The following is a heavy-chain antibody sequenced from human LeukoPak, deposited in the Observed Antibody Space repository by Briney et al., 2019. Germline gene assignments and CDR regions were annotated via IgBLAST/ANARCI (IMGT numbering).Heavy chain of an antibody. CDR3: ARHIGPGVYYYDSSGYYYFDY. CDR2: IYYSGST. D-gene: IGHD3-22*01. V-gene: IGHV4-39*01. CDR1: GGSISSSSYY. Sequence: SETLSLTCTVSGGSISSSSYYWGWIRQPPGKGLEWIGSIYYSGSTYYNPSLKSRVTISVDTSKNQFSLKLSSVTAADTAVYYCARHIGPGVYYYDSSGYYYFDYWGQGTLVTVSS. J-gene: IGHJ4*02.